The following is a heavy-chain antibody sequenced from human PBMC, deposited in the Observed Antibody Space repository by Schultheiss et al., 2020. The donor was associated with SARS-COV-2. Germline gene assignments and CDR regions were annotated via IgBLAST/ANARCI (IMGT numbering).Heavy chain of an antibody. V-gene: IGHV4-39*07. D-gene: IGHD4-17*01. CDR3: ARGYGALSMGKDV. J-gene: IGHJ6*02. Sequence: SETLSLTCTVSGGSISSGDYYWGWIRQPPGKGLEWIGSIYHSGSTYYIPSLKSRVTISVDTSKNQFSLRLTSVTAADTAVYYCARGYGALSMGKDVWGQGTTVTVSS. CDR1: GGSISSGDYY. CDR2: IYHSGST.